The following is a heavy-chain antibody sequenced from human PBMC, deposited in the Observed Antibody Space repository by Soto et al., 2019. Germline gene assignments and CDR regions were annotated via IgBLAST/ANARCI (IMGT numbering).Heavy chain of an antibody. CDR1: GFTFSNAW. Sequence: EVQLVESGGGLVKPGGSLRLSCEASGFTFSNAWMNWVRQAPGKGLEWVGRIKSKTDGGATDYAAPVKGRFTISRDDSKNTLYLQMNSLKLEDTAVYFCAKKRGYVCGCDCYSFDYWGQGILVTVSS. J-gene: IGHJ4*02. D-gene: IGHD2-21*02. CDR3: AKKRGYVCGCDCYSFDY. CDR2: IKSKTDGGAT. V-gene: IGHV3-15*07.